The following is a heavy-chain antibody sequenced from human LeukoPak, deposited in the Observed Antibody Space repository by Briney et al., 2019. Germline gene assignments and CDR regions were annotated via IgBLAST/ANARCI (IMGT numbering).Heavy chain of an antibody. J-gene: IGHJ4*02. Sequence: GGSLRLSCAASGFTFSSYGMHWVRQAPGKGLEWVAVIWYDGSNKYYADSVKGRFTISRDNSKNTLYLQMNSLRAEDTAAYYCARDGSRRELPLCYFDYWGQGTLVTVSS. V-gene: IGHV3-33*01. CDR2: IWYDGSNK. CDR3: ARDGSRRELPLCYFDY. CDR1: GFTFSSYG. D-gene: IGHD1-26*01.